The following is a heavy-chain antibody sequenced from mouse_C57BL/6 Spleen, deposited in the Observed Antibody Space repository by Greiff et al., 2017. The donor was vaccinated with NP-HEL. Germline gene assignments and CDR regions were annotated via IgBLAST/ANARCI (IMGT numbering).Heavy chain of an antibody. J-gene: IGHJ2*01. CDR3: ARSQLTGTDYFDY. CDR1: GYTFTDYN. Sequence: VQLQQSGPELVKPGASVKIPCKASGYTFTDYNMDWVKQSHGKSLEWIGDINPNNGGTIYNQKFKGKATLTVDKSSSTAYMELRSLTSEDTAVYYCARSQLTGTDYFDYWGQGTTLTVSS. CDR2: INPNNGGT. V-gene: IGHV1-18*01. D-gene: IGHD4-1*01.